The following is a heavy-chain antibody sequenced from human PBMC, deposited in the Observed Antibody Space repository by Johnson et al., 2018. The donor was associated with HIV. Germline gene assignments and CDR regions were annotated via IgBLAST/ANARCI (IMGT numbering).Heavy chain of an antibody. CDR1: GFTFSSYA. CDR2: ISGSGGSP. CDR3: AIVGIFGVAPDDAFDI. V-gene: IGHV3-23*04. D-gene: IGHD3-3*01. J-gene: IGHJ3*02. Sequence: VQLVESGGGLVQPGGSLRLSCAASGFTFSSYAMSWVRQAPGKGLEWVSAISGSGGSPYYADSVKGRFTISRDNSKNTLYLQMNSLRAEDTAVYYCAIVGIFGVAPDDAFDIWGQGTMVTVSS.